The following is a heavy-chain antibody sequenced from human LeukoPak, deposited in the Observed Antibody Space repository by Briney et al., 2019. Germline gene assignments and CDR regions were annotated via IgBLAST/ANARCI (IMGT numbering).Heavy chain of an antibody. V-gene: IGHV3-21*01. J-gene: IGHJ4*02. CDR2: ISSSGYI. D-gene: IGHD6-19*01. Sequence: PGGSLRLSCAASGFTFSSYSMNWVRQAPGKGLEWVSSISSSGYIYYADSVKGRFTISRDNAKNSLYLQMNSLRAEDTAVYYCARDRSRGIAVAGTGDYFDYWGQGTLVTVSS. CDR1: GFTFSSYS. CDR3: ARDRSRGIAVAGTGDYFDY.